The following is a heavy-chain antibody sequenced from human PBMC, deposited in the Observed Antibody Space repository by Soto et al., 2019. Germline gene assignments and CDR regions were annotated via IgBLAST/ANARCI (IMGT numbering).Heavy chain of an antibody. CDR3: ARGGALRPYGHVPLAF. V-gene: IGHV4-30-2*01. CDR1: GDYITSGSYS. CDR2: IHVTGYT. D-gene: IGHD3-16*01. Sequence: QLQLRESGSRLVQPSQTLTLTCSVSGDYITSGSYSWSWILQAPGKGLEWIGNIHVTGYTSFSPSLKRRLTMSVDTSQNQFSLYLNSVTAADTAVYYCARGGALRPYGHVPLAFWGQGTLVTVSS. J-gene: IGHJ4*02.